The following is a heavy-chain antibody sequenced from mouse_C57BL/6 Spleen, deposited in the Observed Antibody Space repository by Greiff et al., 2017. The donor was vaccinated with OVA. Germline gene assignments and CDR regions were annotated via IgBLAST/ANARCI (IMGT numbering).Heavy chain of an antibody. V-gene: IGHV5-16*01. CDR1: GFTFSDYY. CDR3: GRDEGPFDY. Sequence: EVKLVESEGGLVQPGSSMKLSCTASGFTFSDYYMAWVRQVPEKGLEWVANINYDGSSTYYLDSLKSRFIISRDNAKNILYLQMSSLKSEDTATYYCGRDEGPFDYWGQGTTLTVSS. J-gene: IGHJ2*01. CDR2: INYDGSST.